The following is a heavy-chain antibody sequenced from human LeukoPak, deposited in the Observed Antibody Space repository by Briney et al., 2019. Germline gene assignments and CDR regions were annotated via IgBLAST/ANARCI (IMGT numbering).Heavy chain of an antibody. CDR2: IIPIFGTA. D-gene: IGHD6-6*01. CDR1: GGTFSTYT. Sequence: SVKVSCKASGGTFSTYTVSWVRQAPGQGLEWMGGIIPIFGTANYAQKFQGRVTITTDESTSTAYMELSSLRSEDTAVYYCARDRSFSSPDAFDLWGQGTMVTVSS. CDR3: ARDRSFSSPDAFDL. J-gene: IGHJ3*01. V-gene: IGHV1-69*05.